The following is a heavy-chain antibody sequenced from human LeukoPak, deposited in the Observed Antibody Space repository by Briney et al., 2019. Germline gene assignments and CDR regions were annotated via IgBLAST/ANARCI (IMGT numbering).Heavy chain of an antibody. D-gene: IGHD1-26*01. V-gene: IGHV4-38-2*02. CDR3: ARLLGRLSWFDP. J-gene: IGHJ5*02. CDR2: IYSSGST. CDR1: GYSINSGYF. Sequence: SETLSLTCTVSGYSINSGYFWGWIRQPPGMGLEWIGSIYSSGSTYYNPSLKSRVTISVDTSKNQFSLKLSSVTAADTAVYYCARLLGRLSWFDPWGQGTLVTVSS.